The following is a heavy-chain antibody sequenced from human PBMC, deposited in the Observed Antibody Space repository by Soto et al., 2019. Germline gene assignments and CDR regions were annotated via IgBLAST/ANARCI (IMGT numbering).Heavy chain of an antibody. J-gene: IGHJ4*02. D-gene: IGHD4-17*01. CDR3: AKDPYGDYECY. CDR1: GFTFSSYG. Sequence: QVQLVESGGGVVQPGRSLRLSCAASGFTFSSYGMHWVRQAPGKGLEWVAVISYDGSNKYYADSVKGRFTISRDNSKNTLYLQMNSLRAEDTALYYCAKDPYGDYECYWGQGTLVTVSS. CDR2: ISYDGSNK. V-gene: IGHV3-30*18.